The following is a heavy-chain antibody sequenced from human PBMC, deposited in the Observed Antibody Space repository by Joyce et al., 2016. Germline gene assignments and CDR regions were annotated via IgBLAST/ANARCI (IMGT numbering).Heavy chain of an antibody. J-gene: IGHJ4*02. D-gene: IGHD2-15*01. V-gene: IGHV4-30-4*01. CDR3: ARANRYCGDGSCFRPLDY. Sequence: QVQLQESGPGLVKPSQTLSLTCTVSGGSITNDDFYWSCIRQPPGKGLEWIGYINHRGATYYNPSLKSRFIMSADTPKNQISLRLSSVTAADTAVYYCARANRYCGDGSCFRPLDYWGQGTLVTVSS. CDR1: GGSITNDDFY. CDR2: INHRGAT.